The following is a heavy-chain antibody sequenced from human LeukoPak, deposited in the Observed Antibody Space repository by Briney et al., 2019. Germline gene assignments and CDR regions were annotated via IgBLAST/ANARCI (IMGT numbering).Heavy chain of an antibody. CDR1: CGSISSGGYY. Sequence: SETLSLTCTVSCGSISSGGYYWSWIPQHPGKGLEWIGYIYYSGSTYYNPSLKSRVTISVDKSKSQFSLKLNSVTAADTAVYYCANGYSSGGGYFDYWGQGTLVTVSS. D-gene: IGHD6-19*01. CDR3: ANGYSSGGGYFDY. V-gene: IGHV4-31*03. CDR2: IYYSGST. J-gene: IGHJ4*02.